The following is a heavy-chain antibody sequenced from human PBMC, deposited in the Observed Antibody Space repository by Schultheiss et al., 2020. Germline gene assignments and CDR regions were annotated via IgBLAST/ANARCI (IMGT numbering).Heavy chain of an antibody. CDR2: ISYDGSNK. D-gene: IGHD6-19*01. CDR1: GFTFSSYG. V-gene: IGHV3-30*18. CDR3: AKGSGVAGTPRWFDP. Sequence: GGSLRLSCAASGFTFSSYGMHWVRQAPGKGLEWVAVISYDGSNKYYADSVKGRFTISRDNSKNTLYLQMNSLRAEDTAVYYCAKGSGVAGTPRWFDPWGQGTLVTVSS. J-gene: IGHJ5*02.